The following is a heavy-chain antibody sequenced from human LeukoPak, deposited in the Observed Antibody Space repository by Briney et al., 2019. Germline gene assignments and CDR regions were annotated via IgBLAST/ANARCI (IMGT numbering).Heavy chain of an antibody. Sequence: ASVKVSCKASGYTFIGYYIHWVRQAPGQGLEWMGWIEPNGGGTNYAQKFQGRVTMTRDMSISTAFMELSRLTSDDTAVYYCARGTGYSYGPAFDYWGQGTLVAVSS. J-gene: IGHJ4*02. CDR1: GYTFIGYY. CDR3: ARGTGYSYGPAFDY. CDR2: IEPNGGGT. V-gene: IGHV1-2*02. D-gene: IGHD5-18*01.